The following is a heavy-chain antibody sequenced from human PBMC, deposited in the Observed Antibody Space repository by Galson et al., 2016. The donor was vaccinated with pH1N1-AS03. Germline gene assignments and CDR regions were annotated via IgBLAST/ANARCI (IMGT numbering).Heavy chain of an antibody. J-gene: IGHJ3*01. CDR2: SYHTGST. Sequence: ETLSLTCTVFGYSMTSGYFWGWIRQPPGKGLEWIGSSYHTGSTYYNPSLKSRVSVSLDTSKGQFSLKLNSVTATDTAVYYCARAGRVITTRGHQLGALDVWGLGILVTVSS. D-gene: IGHD3-16*01. CDR1: GYSMTSGYF. V-gene: IGHV4-38-2*02. CDR3: ARAGRVITTRGHQLGALDV.